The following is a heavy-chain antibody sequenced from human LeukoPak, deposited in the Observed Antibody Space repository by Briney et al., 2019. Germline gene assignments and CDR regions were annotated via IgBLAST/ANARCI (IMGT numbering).Heavy chain of an antibody. J-gene: IGHJ5*02. V-gene: IGHV3-66*03. CDR1: GSSVSNYY. CDR2: MRGSGET. Sequence: GGSLGLSCAVSGSSVSNYYMSWVRQAPGKGLEWVSLMRGSGETFYADSVKGRFTISRDDSKNTVYLQMSSLRVEDTAVYFCARDRAATQDWVEFDPWGQGTLVTVSS. CDR3: ARDRAATQDWVEFDP. D-gene: IGHD2-15*01.